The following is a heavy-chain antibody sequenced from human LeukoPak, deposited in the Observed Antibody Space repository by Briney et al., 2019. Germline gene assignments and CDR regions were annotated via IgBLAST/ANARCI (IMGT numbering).Heavy chain of an antibody. CDR3: ARVPTAVGPYSSSGNFDY. Sequence: GASVKVSCKASGYTFTSYGISWVRQAPGQGLEWMGWISAYNGNTNYAQKLQGRVTMTTDTSTSTAYMELRSLRSDDTAVYYCARVPTAVGPYSSSGNFDYWGQGTLVTVSS. J-gene: IGHJ4*02. CDR1: GYTFTSYG. CDR2: ISAYNGNT. V-gene: IGHV1-18*01. D-gene: IGHD6-6*01.